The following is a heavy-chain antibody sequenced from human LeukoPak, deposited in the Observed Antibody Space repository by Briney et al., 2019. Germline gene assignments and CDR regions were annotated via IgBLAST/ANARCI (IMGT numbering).Heavy chain of an antibody. Sequence: GGSLRLSCAASGFTFSSYWMHWVRQAPGKGLVWVSRIASDGSDARYADSVKGRFTISRDNAKNTLYLQMDSLRAEDTAVCYCVKDRWFGESRYDNWGQGTLVTVSS. V-gene: IGHV3-74*01. CDR2: IASDGSDA. CDR1: GFTFSSYW. D-gene: IGHD3-10*01. CDR3: VKDRWFGESRYDN. J-gene: IGHJ4*02.